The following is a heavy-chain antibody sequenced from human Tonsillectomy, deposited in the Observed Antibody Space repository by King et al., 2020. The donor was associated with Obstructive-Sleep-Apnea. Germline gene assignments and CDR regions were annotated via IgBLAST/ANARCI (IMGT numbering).Heavy chain of an antibody. D-gene: IGHD3-16*02. CDR1: GFTFSSYS. CDR3: ARTMGGSYRFDY. V-gene: IGHV3-48*04. Sequence: VQLVESGGGLVQPGGSLRLSCAASGFTFSSYSMNWVRQAPGKGLEWVSCILSSSSIIYYAVSVKGRFAISRDNTKNELYLHMNSLRADDTAVYYCARTMGGSYRFDYWGRGTLVTVSS. J-gene: IGHJ4*02. CDR2: ILSSSSII.